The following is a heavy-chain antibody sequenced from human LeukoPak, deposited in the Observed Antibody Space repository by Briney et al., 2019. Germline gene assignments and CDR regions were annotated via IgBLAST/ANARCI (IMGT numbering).Heavy chain of an antibody. V-gene: IGHV1-2*02. J-gene: IGHJ4*02. Sequence: YMHWVRQAPGQGLEWMGWINPNSGGTNYAQKFQGRVTMTRDTSISTAYMELSRLRSDDTAVYYCARDRGGGYSYGYPFDYWGQGTLVTVSS. D-gene: IGHD5-18*01. CDR1: Y. CDR3: ARDRGGGYSYGYPFDY. CDR2: INPNSGGT.